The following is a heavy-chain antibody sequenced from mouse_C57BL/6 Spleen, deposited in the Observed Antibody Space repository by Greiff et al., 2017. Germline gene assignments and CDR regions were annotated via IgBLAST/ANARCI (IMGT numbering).Heavy chain of an antibody. CDR2: IHPNSGST. Sequence: VQLQQPGAELVKPGASVKLSCKASGYTFTSYWMHWVKQRPGQGLEWIGMIHPNSGSTNYNEKFKSKATLTVDKSSSPAYMQLSRLNSEESAVYYCAHGSSLYDCDYWGKGTTRTVSS. CDR1: GYTFTSYW. J-gene: IGHJ2*01. V-gene: IGHV1-64*01. CDR3: AHGSSLYDCDY. D-gene: IGHD1-1*01.